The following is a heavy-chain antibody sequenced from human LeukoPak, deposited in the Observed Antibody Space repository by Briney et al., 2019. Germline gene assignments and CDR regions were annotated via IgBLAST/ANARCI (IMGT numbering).Heavy chain of an antibody. D-gene: IGHD6-13*01. V-gene: IGHV4-34*01. J-gene: IGHJ5*02. CDR1: GGSFSGYY. CDR2: INHSGST. Sequence: PSETLSLTCAVNGGSFSGYYWSWIRQPPGKGLEWIGEINHSGSTNYNPSLKSRVTISVDTSKNQFSLKLSSVTAADTAVYYCARGVAAAGTRWFDPWGQGTLVTVSS. CDR3: ARGVAAAGTRWFDP.